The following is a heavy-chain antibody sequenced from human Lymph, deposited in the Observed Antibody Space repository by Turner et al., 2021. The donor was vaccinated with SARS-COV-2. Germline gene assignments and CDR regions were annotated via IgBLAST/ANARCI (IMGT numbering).Heavy chain of an antibody. V-gene: IGHV3-30*04. D-gene: IGHD3-10*01. CDR3: ARYASGGYFYYGMDV. J-gene: IGHJ6*02. CDR2: ISYDGSNK. Sequence: QVQLVESVGGVVQPGRSLRLSCAASGFTFGTYAIYWVRQAPGKWLEGVSVISYDGSNKYYADSVKGRFTISRDNSKNTLYLQMNSLRAEDTAVDYCARYASGGYFYYGMDVWGQGTTVTVSS. CDR1: GFTFGTYA.